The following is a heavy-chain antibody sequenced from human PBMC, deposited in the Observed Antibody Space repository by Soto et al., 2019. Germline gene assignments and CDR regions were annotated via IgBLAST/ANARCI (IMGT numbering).Heavy chain of an antibody. CDR1: GGCISSGGYY. V-gene: IGHV4-31*03. Sequence: SETLSLTCTVSGGCISSGGYYWSWIRQHPGKGLEWIGYIYYSGSTYYNPSLKSRVTISVDTSKNQFSLKLSSVTAADTAVYYCARKQQSYDFWSGSTEYYFDYWGQGTLVTVSS. D-gene: IGHD3-3*01. CDR2: IYYSGST. J-gene: IGHJ4*02. CDR3: ARKQQSYDFWSGSTEYYFDY.